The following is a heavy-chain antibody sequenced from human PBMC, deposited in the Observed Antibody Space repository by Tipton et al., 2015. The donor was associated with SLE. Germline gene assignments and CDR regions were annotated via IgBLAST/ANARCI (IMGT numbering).Heavy chain of an antibody. CDR3: ARVVAVGATHYYDVDV. CDR1: GGFISSGSYY. J-gene: IGHJ6*02. CDR2: VYHTGSA. D-gene: IGHD2-15*01. Sequence: TLSLTCTVSGGFISSGSYYWAWIRQPPGKGLEWIGSVYHTGSAYYNASLKSRVIMSVDTSKTQFSLKLSSLTAADTAVYYCARVVAVGATHYYDVDVWGQGTTVTVSS. V-gene: IGHV4-39*07.